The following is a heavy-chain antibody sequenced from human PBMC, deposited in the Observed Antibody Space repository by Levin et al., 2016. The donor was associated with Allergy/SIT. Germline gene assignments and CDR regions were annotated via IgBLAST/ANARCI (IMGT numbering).Heavy chain of an antibody. D-gene: IGHD3-10*01. CDR3: AKGRGLWFGERVSEDAFDI. Sequence: ASVKVSCKASGYTFTSYGISWVRQAPGQGLEWMGWISAYNGNTNYAQKLQGRVTMTTDTSTSTAYMELSSLRSEDTAVYYCAKGRGLWFGERVSEDAFDIWGQGTMVTVSS. V-gene: IGHV1-18*01. CDR2: ISAYNGNT. CDR1: GYTFTSYG. J-gene: IGHJ3*02.